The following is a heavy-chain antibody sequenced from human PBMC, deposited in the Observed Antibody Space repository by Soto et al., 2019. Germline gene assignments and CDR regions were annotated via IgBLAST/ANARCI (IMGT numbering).Heavy chain of an antibody. D-gene: IGHD3-10*01. CDR3: ARHLSGRSVYNGFEV. CDR2: LYYGGTT. V-gene: IGHV4-39*01. Sequence: PSETLSLTCTVSGDSISSSSHYWGWIRQPPEKGLEWIGSLYYGGTTYYNPSLKSRVTISVDTSKNQFSVKLSSVTAADTAVYYCARHLSGRSVYNGFEVWGRGPSVTVS. CDR1: GDSISSSSHY. J-gene: IGHJ6*04.